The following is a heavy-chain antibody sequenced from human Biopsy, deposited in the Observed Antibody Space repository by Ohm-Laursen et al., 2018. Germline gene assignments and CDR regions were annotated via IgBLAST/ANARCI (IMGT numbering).Heavy chain of an antibody. CDR3: AREEDNSGYDYYGMDV. V-gene: IGHV1-18*01. D-gene: IGHD3-22*01. CDR1: GYTFPSYG. J-gene: IGHJ6*02. Sequence: GASVKVSCKASGYTFPSYGISWVRQAPGQGLEWMGWISAYNGNRNYAQKFQGRVTMTTDTSTSTAYMELRGLRSDDTAVYFCAREEDNSGYDYYGMDVWGQGTTVTVSS. CDR2: ISAYNGNR.